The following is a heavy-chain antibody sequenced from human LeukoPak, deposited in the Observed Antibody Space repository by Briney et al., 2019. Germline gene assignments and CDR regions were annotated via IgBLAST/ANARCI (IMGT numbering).Heavy chain of an antibody. D-gene: IGHD3-22*01. J-gene: IGHJ4*02. Sequence: ASAKVSCKASGYTFTSYGISWVRQAPAQGIEWMGWISAYNGNTNYAQKLQGRVTMTTDTSTSTAYMELRSLRSDDTAVYYCARDLYYDSSGYGHLFDYWGQGTLVTVSS. V-gene: IGHV1-18*01. CDR3: ARDLYYDSSGYGHLFDY. CDR2: ISAYNGNT. CDR1: GYTFTSYG.